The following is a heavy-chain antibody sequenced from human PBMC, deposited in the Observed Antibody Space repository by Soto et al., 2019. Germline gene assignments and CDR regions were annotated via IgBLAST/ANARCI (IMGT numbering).Heavy chain of an antibody. CDR1: GFTVSSNY. CDR2: IYSGGST. Sequence: EVQLVETGGGLIQPGGSLRLSCAASGFTVSSNYMSWVRQAPGKGLEWVSVIYSGGSTYYADSVKGRFTISSDNSKNTLYLQMNSLRAEDTAVYYCARVPNPSGYLYFQHWGKGTLVTVSS. CDR3: ARVPNPSGYLYFQH. V-gene: IGHV3-53*02. J-gene: IGHJ1*01. D-gene: IGHD3-22*01.